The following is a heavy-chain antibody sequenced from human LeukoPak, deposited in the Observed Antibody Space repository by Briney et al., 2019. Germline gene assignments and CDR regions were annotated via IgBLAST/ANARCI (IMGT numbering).Heavy chain of an antibody. CDR2: IWYDGSDK. Sequence: GGSLRLSCAASGFTFSSYGVHWVRQAPGKGLEWVAVIWYDGSDKYYADSVKGRFTISRDNSKNTLYLQMNSLRVEDTAVYYCARVLGDSGWYLGWFDPWGQGTLVAVSS. D-gene: IGHD6-19*01. V-gene: IGHV3-33*01. J-gene: IGHJ5*02. CDR1: GFTFSSYG. CDR3: ARVLGDSGWYLGWFDP.